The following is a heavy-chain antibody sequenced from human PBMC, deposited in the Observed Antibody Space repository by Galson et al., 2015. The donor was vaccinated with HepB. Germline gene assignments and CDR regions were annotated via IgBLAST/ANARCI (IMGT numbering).Heavy chain of an antibody. Sequence: SVKVSCKASGYSFTNYGITWVRQAPGQGLEWMGWISPYNGNTNYAQNLQGRVTMTADTSTTTAFMELRGLKSDDTAVYYCAREEGVAVGTDTLDFWVQGALLTVSS. CDR3: AREEGVAVGTDTLDF. V-gene: IGHV1-18*01. D-gene: IGHD6-13*01. CDR2: ISPYNGNT. J-gene: IGHJ4*02. CDR1: GYSFTNYG.